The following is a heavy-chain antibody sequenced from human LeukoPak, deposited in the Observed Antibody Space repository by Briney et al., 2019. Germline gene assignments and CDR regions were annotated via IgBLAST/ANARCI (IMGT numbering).Heavy chain of an antibody. D-gene: IGHD6-13*01. Sequence: GGSLRLSCAASEFTFSTYWMSWVRQAPGKGLGWVADIKQDGSEKYYVHSVKGRFTISRDNSKNTLYLQMNSLRAEDTAVYYCARGFVAAAGTSLNLWGQGTLVTVSS. CDR2: IKQDGSEK. J-gene: IGHJ5*02. CDR1: EFTFSTYW. CDR3: ARGFVAAAGTSLNL. V-gene: IGHV3-7*03.